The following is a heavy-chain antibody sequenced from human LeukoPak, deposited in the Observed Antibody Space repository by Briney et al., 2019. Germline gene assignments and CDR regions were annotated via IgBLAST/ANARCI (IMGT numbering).Heavy chain of an antibody. CDR3: ARARGIVDV. D-gene: IGHD1-26*01. J-gene: IGHJ6*02. Sequence: SETLSLTCTVSGASINTYYWSWIRQPPGKGLEWIGYIYYSGTTSYNPSLKTRVTISIDTSKNQFSLKLSSVTAADTAVYYCARARGIVDVWGQGTTVTVSS. CDR1: GASINTYY. V-gene: IGHV4-59*01. CDR2: IYYSGTT.